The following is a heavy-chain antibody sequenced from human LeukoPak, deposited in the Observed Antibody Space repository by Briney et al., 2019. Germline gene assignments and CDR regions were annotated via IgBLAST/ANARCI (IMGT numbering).Heavy chain of an antibody. V-gene: IGHV4-59*11. CDR1: GGSISSHY. CDR2: IYYSGST. Sequence: PSETLSLTCTVSGGSISSHYWSWIRQPPGKGLEWIGYIYYSGSTNYTPSLKRRGTISVDTSKNHFSLKLSSVTAADTAVYYCLRWLQLGWFDPWGQGTLVTVSS. J-gene: IGHJ5*02. CDR3: LRWLQLGWFDP. D-gene: IGHD5-24*01.